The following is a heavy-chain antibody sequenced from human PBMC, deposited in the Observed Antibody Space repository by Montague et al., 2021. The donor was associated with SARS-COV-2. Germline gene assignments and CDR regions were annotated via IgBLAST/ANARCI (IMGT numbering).Heavy chain of an antibody. Sequence: SETLSLTCTVSGGSISSSSYYWGWIRQPPGKGLEWIGSIDYSGXTXYXXXXKXRVTISVDTSKNQFSLKPSSVTAADTAVYYCARDLWVWLSVEGSFDYWGQGTLVTVSS. V-gene: IGHV4-39*07. J-gene: IGHJ4*02. CDR1: GGSISSSSYY. CDR2: IDYSGXT. D-gene: IGHD5-12*01. CDR3: ARDLWVWLSVEGSFDY.